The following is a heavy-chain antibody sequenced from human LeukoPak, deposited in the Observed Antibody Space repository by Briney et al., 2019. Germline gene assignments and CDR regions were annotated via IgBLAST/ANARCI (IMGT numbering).Heavy chain of an antibody. CDR1: GGSISSSSYY. CDR2: VYYSGST. CDR3: ARLQRGSSSWYGDYYFDY. V-gene: IGHV4-39*01. J-gene: IGHJ4*02. Sequence: SETLSLTCTVSGGSISSSSYYWGWIRQPPGKGLEWIGSVYYSGSTYYNPSLKSRVTMSVDTSKNQFSLKLTSVTAADTAVYYCARLQRGSSSWYGDYYFDYWGQGTLVTVSS. D-gene: IGHD6-13*01.